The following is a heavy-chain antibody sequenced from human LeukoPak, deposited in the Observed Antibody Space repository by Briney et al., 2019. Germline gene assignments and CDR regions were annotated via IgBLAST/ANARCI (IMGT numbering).Heavy chain of an antibody. J-gene: IGHJ5*02. D-gene: IGHD6-13*01. Sequence: SETLSLTCTVSGGAISRSDNSWGCIRQPPGKGLEWIGSICYSGNPYYGPSLKSRLTISVYTSKIQFSLRVRAVAAADTAVYYCARHRLTAVVPSNRWGQGIPVTASS. CDR2: ICYSGNP. CDR1: GGAISRSDNS. V-gene: IGHV4-39*01. CDR3: ARHRLTAVVPSNR.